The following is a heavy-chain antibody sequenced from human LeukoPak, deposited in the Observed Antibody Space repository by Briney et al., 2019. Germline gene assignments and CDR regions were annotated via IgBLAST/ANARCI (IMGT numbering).Heavy chain of an antibody. D-gene: IGHD2-21*02. V-gene: IGHV3-73*01. CDR2: IRSKANSYAT. CDR3: TRHTVVTGPFDY. Sequence: GGSLRLSCAASGFTFSGSAMHWVRQASGKGLEWVGRIRSKANSYATAYAASVKGRFTISRDDSKNTAYLQMNSLKTEDAAVYYCTRHTVVTGPFDYWGQGTLVTVSP. CDR1: GFTFSGSA. J-gene: IGHJ4*02.